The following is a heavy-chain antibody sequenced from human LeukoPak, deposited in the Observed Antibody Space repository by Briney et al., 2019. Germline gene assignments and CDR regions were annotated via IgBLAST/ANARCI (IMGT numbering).Heavy chain of an antibody. J-gene: IGHJ6*02. Sequence: GASVKVSCKASGYTFTSYDINWVRQATGQGLEWMGWMNPNSGNTGYAQKFQGRVTMTRNTSISTAYMELSSLRSEDTAVYYCASTYSSSWFYYYGMDVWGQGTTVTVSS. CDR1: GYTFTSYD. V-gene: IGHV1-8*01. D-gene: IGHD6-13*01. CDR2: MNPNSGNT. CDR3: ASTYSSSWFYYYGMDV.